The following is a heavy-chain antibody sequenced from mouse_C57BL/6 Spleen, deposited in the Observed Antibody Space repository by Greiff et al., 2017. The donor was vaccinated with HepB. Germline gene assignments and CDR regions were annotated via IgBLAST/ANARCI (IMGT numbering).Heavy chain of an antibody. D-gene: IGHD2-4*01. CDR1: GYTFTSYW. CDR3: ARGRLRRDYYAMDY. Sequence: QVQLQQPGTELVKPGASVKLSCKASGYTFTSYWMHWVKQRPGQGLEWIGNINPSNGGTNYNEKFKSKATLTVDKSSSTAYMQLSSLTSEDSAVCDCARGRLRRDYYAMDYWGQGTSVTVSS. V-gene: IGHV1-53*01. J-gene: IGHJ4*01. CDR2: INPSNGGT.